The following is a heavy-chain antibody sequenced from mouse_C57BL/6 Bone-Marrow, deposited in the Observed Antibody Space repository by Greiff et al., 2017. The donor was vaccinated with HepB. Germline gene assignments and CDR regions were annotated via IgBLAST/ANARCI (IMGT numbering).Heavy chain of an antibody. V-gene: IGHV1-18*01. CDR3: AMGGGYYYGSGYSPGAMDY. CDR2: INPNIGGT. CDR1: GYTFTDYN. Sequence: VQLQQSGPELVKPGASVKIPCKASGYTFTDYNMDWVKQSHGKSLEWIGDINPNIGGTIYNQKFKGKATLTVDKSSSTANMELRSLTTEDTAVYYCAMGGGYYYGSGYSPGAMDYWGQGTSVTVSS. J-gene: IGHJ4*01. D-gene: IGHD1-1*01.